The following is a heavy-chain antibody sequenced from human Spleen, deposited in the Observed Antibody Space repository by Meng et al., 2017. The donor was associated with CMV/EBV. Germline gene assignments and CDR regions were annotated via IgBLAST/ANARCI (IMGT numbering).Heavy chain of an antibody. Sequence: QVQRQESGPGLVNPSETRSLTCTVSVGSTSSSYWSWIRQPAGKGLEWIGRIYTSGSTNYNPSLKSRVTMSVDTSKNQFSLKLSSVTAADTAVYYCARDLQFNWFDPWGQGTLVTVSS. V-gene: IGHV4-4*07. CDR3: ARDLQFNWFDP. J-gene: IGHJ5*02. CDR2: IYTSGST. D-gene: IGHD4-11*01. CDR1: VGSTSSSY.